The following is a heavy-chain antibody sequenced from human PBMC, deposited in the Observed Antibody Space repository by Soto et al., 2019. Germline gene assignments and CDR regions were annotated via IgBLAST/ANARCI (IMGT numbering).Heavy chain of an antibody. CDR1: GYTFTSYG. J-gene: IGHJ4*02. CDR2: ISAYNGNT. CDR3: ASTYYYDSSGSAGLY. D-gene: IGHD3-22*01. Sequence: GASVKVSCKASGYTFTSYGISWVRQAPGQGLEWMGWISAYNGNTNYAQKLQGRVTMTTDTSTSTAYMGLRSLRSDDTAVYYCASTYYYDSSGSAGLYWGQGTLVTVSS. V-gene: IGHV1-18*01.